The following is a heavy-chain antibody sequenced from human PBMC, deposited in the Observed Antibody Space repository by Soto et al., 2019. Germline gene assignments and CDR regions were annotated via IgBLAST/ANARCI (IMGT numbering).Heavy chain of an antibody. CDR3: ARTELRFLESRGMDV. CDR2: ISSSGSTI. Sequence: EVQLVESGGGLVQPGGSLRLSCAASGFTFSSYEMNWVRQAPGKGLEWVSYISSSGSTIYYADSVKGRFTISRDNAKNSLYLQMNSLRAEDKAVYYCARTELRFLESRGMDVWGQGTTVTVSS. J-gene: IGHJ6*02. D-gene: IGHD3-3*01. CDR1: GFTFSSYE. V-gene: IGHV3-48*03.